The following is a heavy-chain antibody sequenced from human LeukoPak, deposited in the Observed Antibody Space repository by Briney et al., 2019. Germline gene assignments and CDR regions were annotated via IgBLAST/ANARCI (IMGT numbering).Heavy chain of an antibody. V-gene: IGHV3-33*07. Sequence: GGSLRLSCVASGFTLSSYGIYWVRQAPGKGLEWVAVMWYDGSNEHYGDSVKGRFVISRDNSKNIVYLQMNNLRVEDTAVYYCVRGGVYSRGCVGYYGLDVWGQGTTVTVSS. J-gene: IGHJ6*02. D-gene: IGHD4-11*01. CDR2: MWYDGSNE. CDR3: VRGGVYSRGCVGYYGLDV. CDR1: GFTLSSYG.